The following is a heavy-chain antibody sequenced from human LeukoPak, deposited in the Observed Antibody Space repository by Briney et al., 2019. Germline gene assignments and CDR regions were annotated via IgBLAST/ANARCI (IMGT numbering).Heavy chain of an antibody. Sequence: PSETLSLTCTVSSGSISSYYWSWVRQPPGKGLEWIGYIYYSGSTNYNPSLKSRVTISVDTSKNQFSLKLSSVTAADTAVYYCARVSPDTAMVTDAFDIWGQGTMVTVSS. CDR1: SGSISSYY. J-gene: IGHJ3*02. CDR2: IYYSGST. CDR3: ARVSPDTAMVTDAFDI. V-gene: IGHV4-59*01. D-gene: IGHD5-18*01.